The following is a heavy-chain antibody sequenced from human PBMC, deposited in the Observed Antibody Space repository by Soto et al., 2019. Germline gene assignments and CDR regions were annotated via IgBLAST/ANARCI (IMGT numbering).Heavy chain of an antibody. D-gene: IGHD6-19*01. J-gene: IGHJ3*02. CDR1: GFSFPTYW. Sequence: GESLKISCKCSGFSFPTYWIAWVRQMPGKGLEWMGIIYPGDSDTRYSPSFQGQVTISADKSISTAYLQWSSLKASDTAMYYCARGPISSVAGDYDAFDIWGQGTMVTVSS. CDR2: IYPGDSDT. V-gene: IGHV5-51*01. CDR3: ARGPISSVAGDYDAFDI.